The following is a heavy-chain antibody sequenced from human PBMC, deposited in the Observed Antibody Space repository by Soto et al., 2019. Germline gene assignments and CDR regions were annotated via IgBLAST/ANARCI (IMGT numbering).Heavy chain of an antibody. J-gene: IGHJ6*02. Sequence: ASVKVSCKASGGTFSSYAISWVRQAPGQGLEWMGGIIPIFGTANYAQKFQGRVTITADESTSTAYMELSSLRSEDTAVYYCAGVHGDYVRYYYGMDVWGQGTTVTVSS. V-gene: IGHV1-69*13. CDR3: AGVHGDYVRYYYGMDV. CDR2: IIPIFGTA. D-gene: IGHD4-17*01. CDR1: GGTFSSYA.